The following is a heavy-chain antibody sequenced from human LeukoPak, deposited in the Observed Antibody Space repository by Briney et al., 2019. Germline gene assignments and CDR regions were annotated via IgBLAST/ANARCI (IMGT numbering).Heavy chain of an antibody. Sequence: SETLSLTCIVSGASTSSRYWSWIRQPPGRALEWIGHIYNAVNTKYNPSLTSRVNISVDTSKNQFSLKLTSWTAADTAIYYCAQTTGWPGFDFWGPGALVTVSS. V-gene: IGHV4-59*08. CDR3: AQTTGWPGFDF. CDR2: IYNAVNT. D-gene: IGHD6-19*01. CDR1: GASTSSRY. J-gene: IGHJ4*02.